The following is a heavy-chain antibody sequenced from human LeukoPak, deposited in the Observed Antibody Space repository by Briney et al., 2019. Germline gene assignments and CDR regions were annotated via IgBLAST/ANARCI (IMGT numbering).Heavy chain of an antibody. Sequence: GASVKVSCKASGYTFTGYYMHWVRQAHGQGLEWMGWINPNSGGTNYAQKFQGRVTMTRDTSISTAYMELSRLRSDDTAVYYCARGPYYGSGRRGYYFDYWGQGTLVTVSS. D-gene: IGHD3-10*01. CDR2: INPNSGGT. CDR3: ARGPYYGSGRRGYYFDY. CDR1: GYTFTGYY. V-gene: IGHV1-2*02. J-gene: IGHJ4*02.